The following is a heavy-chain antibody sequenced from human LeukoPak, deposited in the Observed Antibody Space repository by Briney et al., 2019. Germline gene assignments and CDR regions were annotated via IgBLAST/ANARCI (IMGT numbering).Heavy chain of an antibody. V-gene: IGHV3-23*01. CDR2: ISGSGGNT. J-gene: IGHJ4*02. Sequence: PGGSLRLSCDASGFIFGSYVMTWVRQAPGRGLEWVSGISGSGGNTYYADSVKGRFTISRDNSKKALYLQINSLRVEDTALYFCGRKAGGGGAPLDFWGQGTRVTVSS. CDR1: GFIFGSYV. CDR3: GRKAGGGGAPLDF. D-gene: IGHD2-21*01.